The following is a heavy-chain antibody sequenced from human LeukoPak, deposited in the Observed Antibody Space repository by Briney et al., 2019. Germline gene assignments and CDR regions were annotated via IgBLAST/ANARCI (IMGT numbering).Heavy chain of an antibody. V-gene: IGHV3-7*03. J-gene: IGHJ4*02. CDR3: ARDKIVGATNLDY. Sequence: WVRQAPGKGLEWVANIKQDGSEKYYVDSVKGRFTISRDNAKNSLSLQMNSLRAEDTAIYFCARDKIVGATNLDYWGQGTLVTVSS. CDR2: IKQDGSEK. D-gene: IGHD1-26*01.